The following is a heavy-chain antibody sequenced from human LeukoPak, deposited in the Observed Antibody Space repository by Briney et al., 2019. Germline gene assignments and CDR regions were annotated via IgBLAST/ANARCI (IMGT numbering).Heavy chain of an antibody. Sequence: ASVKVSCKASGYTFTSYAMHWVRQAPGQRLEWMGWSNAGNGNTKYSQEFQGRVTITADKSTSTAYMELSSLRSEDTAVYYCARARLYYYDSSGYPDYWGQGTLVTVSS. CDR1: GYTFTSYA. CDR2: SNAGNGNT. D-gene: IGHD3-22*01. V-gene: IGHV1-3*02. J-gene: IGHJ4*02. CDR3: ARARLYYYDSSGYPDY.